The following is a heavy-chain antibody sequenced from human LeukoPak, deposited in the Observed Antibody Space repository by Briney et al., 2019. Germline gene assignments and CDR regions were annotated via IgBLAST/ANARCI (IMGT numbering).Heavy chain of an antibody. CDR3: ARYYDTTGGLYY. V-gene: IGHV4-59*08. CDR1: GGSISRYY. D-gene: IGHD3-22*01. J-gene: IGHJ4*02. CDR2: IYYSGST. Sequence: SETLSLTCTVSGGSISRYYWSWIRQPPGKELEWIGCIYYSGSTNYNPSLKSRVIMSVDPSKSQSALKLSSVAAADTAVYYCARYYDTTGGLYYWGQGTLVTVSS.